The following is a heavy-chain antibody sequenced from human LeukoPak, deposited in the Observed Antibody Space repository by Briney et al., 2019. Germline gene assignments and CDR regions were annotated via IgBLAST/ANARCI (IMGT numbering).Heavy chain of an antibody. V-gene: IGHV4-4*07. CDR3: ARRGSLGYCSSTSCTPNWFDP. J-gene: IGHJ5*02. CDR2: IDTSGST. CDR1: GGSISRYY. D-gene: IGHD2-2*01. Sequence: SETLSLTCTVSGGSISRYYWSWIRQPAGKGLEWSGRIDTSGSTNYNPSLKSRVTMSVDTSKNQFYLKLSSVPAAHTAVYYSARRGSLGYCSSTSCTPNWFDPWGQEPWSPSPQ.